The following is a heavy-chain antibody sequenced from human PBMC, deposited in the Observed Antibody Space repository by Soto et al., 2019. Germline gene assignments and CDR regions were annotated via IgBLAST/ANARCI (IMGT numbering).Heavy chain of an antibody. V-gene: IGHV4-59*01. CDR2: IYYSGST. CDR1: GGSISSYY. J-gene: IGHJ3*02. CDR3: ARDAGDGYNFFDAFDI. D-gene: IGHD5-12*01. Sequence: QVQLQESGPGLVKPSETLSLTCTVSGGSISSYYWSWIRQPPGKGLEWIGYIYYSGSTNYNPSLKSRVTISVDTSKSQFSRKLSSVTAADTAVYYCARDAGDGYNFFDAFDIWGQGTMVTVSS.